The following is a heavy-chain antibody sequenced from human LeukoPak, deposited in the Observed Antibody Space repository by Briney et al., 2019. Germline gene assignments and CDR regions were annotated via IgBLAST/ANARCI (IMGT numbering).Heavy chain of an antibody. D-gene: IGHD5-18*01. CDR1: GDTFSNYA. V-gene: IGHV1-69*06. CDR3: ARDRSGYGNSFDF. CDR2: ITKFGST. Sequence: GASLKVSCKASGDTFSNYAISWVRQAPGQGLEWMGAITKFGSTNYAHNFVGRVTMTADKSTSTAYLELSSLKSDDTAVYYCARDRSGYGNSFDFWGQGTLVAVSS. J-gene: IGHJ4*02.